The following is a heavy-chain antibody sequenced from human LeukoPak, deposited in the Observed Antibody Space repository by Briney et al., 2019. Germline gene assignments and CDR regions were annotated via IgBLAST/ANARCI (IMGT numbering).Heavy chain of an antibody. V-gene: IGHV3-30*18. D-gene: IGHD3-10*02. CDR3: AELGITMIGGV. Sequence: GGSLRLSCAASGFTFSSYGIHWVRQAPGKWLEWVAVISFDGSNIYYADSVKGRFTISRDNAKNSLYLQMNSLRAEDTAVYYCAELGITMIGGVWGKGTTVTISS. J-gene: IGHJ6*04. CDR2: ISFDGSNI. CDR1: GFTFSSYG.